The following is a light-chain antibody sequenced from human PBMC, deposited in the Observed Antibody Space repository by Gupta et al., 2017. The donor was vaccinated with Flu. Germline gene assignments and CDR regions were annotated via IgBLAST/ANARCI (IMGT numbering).Light chain of an antibody. V-gene: IGKV1-33*01. CDR2: DAS. CDR1: HDIRRF. Sequence: DIKITQSPSSLSAFVGDRVTITCQASHDIRRFLNWYQQKPGKAPKLLIFDASNLDTGVPSRFSGSGFGTTFTFTISSLQPEDFATYYCQQHNDLPLTFGGGTKVEI. CDR3: QQHNDLPLT. J-gene: IGKJ4*01.